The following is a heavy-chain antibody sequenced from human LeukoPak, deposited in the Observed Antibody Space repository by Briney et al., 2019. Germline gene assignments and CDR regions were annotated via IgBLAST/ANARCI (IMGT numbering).Heavy chain of an antibody. V-gene: IGHV4-59*01. CDR2: IYYSGST. D-gene: IGHD2-2*01. J-gene: IGHJ4*02. CDR1: GGSISSDY. CDR3: ARGEYQLPLDY. Sequence: SETLSLTCTVSGGSISSDYWSWIRQPPGKGLEWIGYIYYSGSTNYNPSLKSRVTISVDTSKNQFSLKLSSVTAADTAVYYCARGEYQLPLDYWGQGTLVTVSS.